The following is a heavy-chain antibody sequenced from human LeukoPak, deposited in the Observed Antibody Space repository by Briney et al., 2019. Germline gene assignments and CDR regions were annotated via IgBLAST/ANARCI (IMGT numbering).Heavy chain of an antibody. CDR3: ARVPLGIAAAATGS. CDR2: IYYSGST. J-gene: IGHJ5*02. V-gene: IGHV4-30-4*08. CDR1: GGSLSSYY. D-gene: IGHD6-13*01. Sequence: SQTLSLTCTVSGGSLSSYYWSWIRQPPGKGLEWIGYIYYSGSTYYNPSPKSRVTISVDTSKNQFSLKLSSVTAADTAVYYCARVPLGIAAAATGSWGQGTLVTVSS.